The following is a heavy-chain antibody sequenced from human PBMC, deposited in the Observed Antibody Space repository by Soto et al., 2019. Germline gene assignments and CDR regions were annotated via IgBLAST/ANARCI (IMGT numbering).Heavy chain of an antibody. Sequence: QVQLVQSGAEVKKPGSSVKVSCKASGGTFSSYTISWVRQAPGQGLEWMGRIIPILGIANYAQKFQGRVTITADKSTSTAYMELSSLRSEDTAVYYCARDSPYSNYLPSDYWGQGTLVTVSS. CDR3: ARDSPYSNYLPSDY. J-gene: IGHJ4*02. CDR1: GGTFSSYT. V-gene: IGHV1-69*08. D-gene: IGHD4-4*01. CDR2: IIPILGIA.